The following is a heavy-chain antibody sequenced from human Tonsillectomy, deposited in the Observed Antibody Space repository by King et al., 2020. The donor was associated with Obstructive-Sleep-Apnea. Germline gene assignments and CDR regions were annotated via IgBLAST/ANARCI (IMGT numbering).Heavy chain of an antibody. V-gene: IGHV4-59*01. D-gene: IGHD3-10*01. CDR3: ARDQGYFGSGSYRDNWFDP. CDR2: IYYRWIT. J-gene: IGHJ5*02. CDR1: GGSISSYY. Sequence: VQLQESGPGLVKPPETLSLTCTVSGGSISSYYWNWIRQPPGKGLERIGYIYYRWITNYNPSLKIRVNISIDTSKNQFSLGLSSVTAADTAVYYCARDQGYFGSGSYRDNWFDPWGQGTLVTVSS.